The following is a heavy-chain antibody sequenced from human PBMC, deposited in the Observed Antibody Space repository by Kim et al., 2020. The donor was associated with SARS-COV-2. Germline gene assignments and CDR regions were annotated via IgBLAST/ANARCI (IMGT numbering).Heavy chain of an antibody. J-gene: IGHJ2*01. D-gene: IGHD4-17*01. Sequence: SETLSLTCAVYGGSFSGYYWSWIRQPPGKGLEWIGEINHSGSTNYNPSLKSRVTISVDTSKNQFSLKLSSVTAADTAVYYCARAPGYGDYPGYFDPSVR. CDR1: GGSFSGYY. CDR3: ARAPGYGDYPGYFDP. V-gene: IGHV4-34*01. CDR2: INHSGST.